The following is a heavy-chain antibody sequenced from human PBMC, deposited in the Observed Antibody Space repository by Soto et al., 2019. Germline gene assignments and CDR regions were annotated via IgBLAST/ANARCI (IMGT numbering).Heavy chain of an antibody. D-gene: IGHD3-9*01. J-gene: IGHJ3*02. Sequence: GGSLRLSCAASGFTFSSYWMHWVRQAPGKGLVWVSRINSDGSSTSYADSVKGRFTISRDNAKNTLYLQMNSLRAEDTAVYYCARGADFVLRYFDWFDAFDIWGQGTMVTVSS. CDR1: GFTFSSYW. CDR3: ARGADFVLRYFDWFDAFDI. CDR2: INSDGSST. V-gene: IGHV3-74*01.